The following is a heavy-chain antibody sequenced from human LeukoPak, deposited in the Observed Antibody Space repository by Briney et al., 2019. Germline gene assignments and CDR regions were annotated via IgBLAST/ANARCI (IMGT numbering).Heavy chain of an antibody. CDR1: GGSISSSNW. V-gene: IGHV4-4*02. Sequence: SETLSLTCAVSGGSISSSNWWSWVRQPPGKGLEWIGEIYHSGSTYYNPSLKSRVTISVDTSKNQFSLKLSSVTAADTAVYYCARETIDITVTVVVRMGDAFDIWGQGTMITVSS. CDR2: IYHSGST. CDR3: ARETIDITVTVVVRMGDAFDI. J-gene: IGHJ3*02. D-gene: IGHD3-22*01.